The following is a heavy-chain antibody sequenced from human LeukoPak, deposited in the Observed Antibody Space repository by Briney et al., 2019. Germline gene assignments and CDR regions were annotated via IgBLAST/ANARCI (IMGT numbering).Heavy chain of an antibody. V-gene: IGHV1-18*01. Sequence: VASVKVSCKASGYTFTSYGISWVRQAPGQGLEWMGWISAYNGNTNYAQKLQGRVTMTTDTSTSTAYMELRSLRSDDTAVYYCARGGPENGLWFGEEGFDYWGQGTLVTVSS. CDR3: ARGGPENGLWFGEEGFDY. CDR2: ISAYNGNT. J-gene: IGHJ4*02. D-gene: IGHD3-10*01. CDR1: GYTFTSYG.